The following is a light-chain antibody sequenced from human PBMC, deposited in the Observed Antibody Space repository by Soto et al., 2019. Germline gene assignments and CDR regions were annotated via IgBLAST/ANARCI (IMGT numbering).Light chain of an antibody. CDR1: QNIGDY. CDR3: QQSFSTPYT. J-gene: IGKJ2*01. Sequence: DIPLTQSPSSLSAFVGDRVAITCRASQNIGDYLNWYRQKPGKAPKLLIYIASNLQSGVPSRFSGSGSVTNFTLTITGLRPEDFATYYCQQSFSTPYTFGQGTKLE. V-gene: IGKV1-39*01. CDR2: IAS.